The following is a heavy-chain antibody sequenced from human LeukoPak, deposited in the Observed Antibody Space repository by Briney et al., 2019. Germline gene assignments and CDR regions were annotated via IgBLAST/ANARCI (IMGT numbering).Heavy chain of an antibody. CDR3: AKDPFLIAVAGTYHVY. J-gene: IGHJ4*02. CDR2: ISGSGGST. CDR1: GFTFSSYA. Sequence: PGGSLGLSCAASGFTFSSYAMSWVRQAPGKGLEWVSAISGSGGSTYYADSVKGRFTISRDNSKNTLYLQMNSLRAEDTAVYYCAKDPFLIAVAGTYHVYWGQGTLVTVSS. D-gene: IGHD6-19*01. V-gene: IGHV3-23*01.